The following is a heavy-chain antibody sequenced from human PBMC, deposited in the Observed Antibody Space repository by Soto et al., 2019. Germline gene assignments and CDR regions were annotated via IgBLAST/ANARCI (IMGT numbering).Heavy chain of an antibody. D-gene: IGHD3-16*01. Sequence: GGSLRLSCAASGVTFSSYSRNWVRQAPGKGLEWVSSISSSSSYIYYADSVKGRFTISRDNAKNSLYLQMNSLRAEDTAVYYCARGGGGAYYYYGMDVWGQGTTVTVSS. CDR2: ISSSSSYI. J-gene: IGHJ6*02. CDR1: GVTFSSYS. CDR3: ARGGGGAYYYYGMDV. V-gene: IGHV3-21*01.